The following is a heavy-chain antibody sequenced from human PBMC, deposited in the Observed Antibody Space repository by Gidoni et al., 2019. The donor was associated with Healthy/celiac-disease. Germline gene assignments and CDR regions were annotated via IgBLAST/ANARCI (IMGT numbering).Heavy chain of an antibody. J-gene: IGHJ4*02. Sequence: QVQLQQWGSGLLNPSETLSLTCSVYGGSFSGYYWSWIRQPPGKGLEWIGEINHSGSTNYNPSLKSRVTISVDTSKNQFSLKLSSVTAADTAVYYCARVWGEDYFDYWGQGTLVTVSS. CDR1: GGSFSGYY. CDR2: INHSGST. V-gene: IGHV4-34*01. CDR3: ARVWGEDYFDY. D-gene: IGHD1-26*01.